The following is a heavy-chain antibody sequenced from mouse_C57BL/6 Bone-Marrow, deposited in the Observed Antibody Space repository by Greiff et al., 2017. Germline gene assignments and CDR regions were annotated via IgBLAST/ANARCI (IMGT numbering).Heavy chain of an antibody. CDR1: GFSINSDCY. CDR3: ASDYDGSSWAMDY. CDR2: TFYSGIT. V-gene: IGHV3-3*01. D-gene: IGHD1-1*01. J-gene: IGHJ4*01. Sequence: EVQRVESGPSLVRPSQTLSLTCTVTGFSINSDCYWIWIRQFPGNKLEYIGYTFYSGITYYNPSLESRTYITRDTSKNQFSLKMSTVTTEDTATYYCASDYDGSSWAMDYWGQGTSGTVSS.